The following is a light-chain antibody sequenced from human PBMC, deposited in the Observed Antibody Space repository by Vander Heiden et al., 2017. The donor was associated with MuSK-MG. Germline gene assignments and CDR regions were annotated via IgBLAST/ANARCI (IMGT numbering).Light chain of an antibody. V-gene: IGLV3-21*02. CDR3: QAWDSSSDHVA. Sequence: SYVLTQPPSVSVAPGQTARMTGGGTNIGRKSVHWYQQKPGQAPVMVIYDDSDRPSGIPERFSGSNSGNTATLTVSRVEAGDEADYYCQAWDSSSDHVAFGGGTKLTVL. CDR1: NIGRKS. J-gene: IGLJ2*01. CDR2: DDS.